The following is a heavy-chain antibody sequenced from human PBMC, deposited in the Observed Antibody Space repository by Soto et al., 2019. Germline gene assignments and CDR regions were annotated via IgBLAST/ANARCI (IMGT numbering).Heavy chain of an antibody. CDR3: ARYGTRGDW. Sequence: PGGSLRLSCAASGFTFDNYGMNWVRQAPGKGLEWVSGISGSGVSTDYADPVKGRFTISRDNAKDSLYLHLNSLRVGDTAVYYCARYGTRGDWWGLGTQVTVSS. J-gene: IGHJ5*01. CDR2: ISGSGVST. V-gene: IGHV3-23*01. D-gene: IGHD2-8*01. CDR1: GFTFDNYG.